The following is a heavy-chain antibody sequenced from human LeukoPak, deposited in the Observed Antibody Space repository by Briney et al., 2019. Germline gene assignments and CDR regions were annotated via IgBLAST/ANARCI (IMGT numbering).Heavy chain of an antibody. CDR2: ISGSGGST. V-gene: IGHV3-23*01. Sequence: GGSLRLSCAASGFTFSSYAMSWVRQAPGKGLEWVSAISGSGGSTYYADSVKGRFTISRDNSKNTLYLQMNSLRAEDTAVYYCARADYGGNGLDYWGQGTLVTVSS. J-gene: IGHJ4*02. CDR1: GFTFSSYA. D-gene: IGHD4-23*01. CDR3: ARADYGGNGLDY.